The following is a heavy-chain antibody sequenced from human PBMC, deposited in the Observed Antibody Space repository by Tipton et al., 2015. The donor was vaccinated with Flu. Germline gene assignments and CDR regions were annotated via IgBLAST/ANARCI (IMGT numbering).Heavy chain of an antibody. J-gene: IGHJ4*02. CDR3: ATKEVSYCSGGSCYSYYFDY. CDR1: GGSISSSSYY. Sequence: TLSLTCTVSGGSISSSSYYWGWIRQPPGKGLEWIGSIYYSGSTYYNPSLKSRVTISVDTSKNRFSLKLSSVTAADTAVYYCATKEVSYCSGGSCYSYYFDYWGQGTLVTVSS. CDR2: IYYSGST. D-gene: IGHD2-15*01. V-gene: IGHV4-39*01.